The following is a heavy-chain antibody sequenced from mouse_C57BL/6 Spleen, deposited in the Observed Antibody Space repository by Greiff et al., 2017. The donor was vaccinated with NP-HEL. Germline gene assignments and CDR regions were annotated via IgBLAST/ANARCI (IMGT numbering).Heavy chain of an antibody. Sequence: VKLQESGAELVRPGASVTLSCKASGYTFTDYEMHWVKQTPVHGLEWIGAIDPETGGTAYNQKFKGKAILTADKSSSTAYMELRSLTSEDSAVYYCTRYDDYEWFAYWGQGTLVTVSA. CDR2: IDPETGGT. J-gene: IGHJ3*01. V-gene: IGHV1-15*01. CDR3: TRYDDYEWFAY. D-gene: IGHD2-4*01. CDR1: GYTFTDYE.